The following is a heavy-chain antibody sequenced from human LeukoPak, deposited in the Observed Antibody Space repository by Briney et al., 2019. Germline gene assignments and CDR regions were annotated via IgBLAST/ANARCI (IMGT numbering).Heavy chain of an antibody. D-gene: IGHD3-16*02. CDR2: IIPILGIA. CDR3: ARSGGSLGDLSSLYWFDP. J-gene: IGHJ5*02. V-gene: IGHV1-69*04. CDR1: GGTFSSSA. Sequence: ASVKVSCKASGGTFSSSAISWVRQAPGQGLEWMGRIIPILGIANYAQKFQGRVTITADKSTSTAYMELSNLRSEDTAVYYCARSGGSLGDLSSLYWFDPWGQGTLVTVSS.